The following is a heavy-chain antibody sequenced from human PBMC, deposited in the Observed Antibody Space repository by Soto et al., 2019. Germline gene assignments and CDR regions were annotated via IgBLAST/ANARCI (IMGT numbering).Heavy chain of an antibody. V-gene: IGHV3-23*01. CDR1: GFTFSSYA. D-gene: IGHD3-9*01. Sequence: EVQLLESGGGLVQPGGSLRLSCAASGFTFSSYAMSWVRQAPGKGLEWVSAISGSGGSTYYADSVKGRFTISRDNSKNTLSLQMNSLRAEDTAVYYCAKASYYDILTGYSYYYYMDVWGKGTTVTVSS. J-gene: IGHJ6*03. CDR2: ISGSGGST. CDR3: AKASYYDILTGYSYYYYMDV.